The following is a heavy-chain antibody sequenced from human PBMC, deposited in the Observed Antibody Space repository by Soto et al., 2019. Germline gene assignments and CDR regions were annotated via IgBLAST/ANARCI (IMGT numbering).Heavy chain of an antibody. CDR2: INHSGST. CDR1: GGSFSGYY. D-gene: IGHD3-3*01. J-gene: IGHJ4*02. V-gene: IGHV4-34*01. CDR3: ARWALDTIFGVHIGDIDY. Sequence: SETLSLTCAVYGGSFSGYYWSWIRQPPGKGLEWIGEINHSGSTNYNPSLKSRVTISVDTSKNQFSLKLSSVTAADTAVYYCARWALDTIFGVHIGDIDYWGQGNLVTVSS.